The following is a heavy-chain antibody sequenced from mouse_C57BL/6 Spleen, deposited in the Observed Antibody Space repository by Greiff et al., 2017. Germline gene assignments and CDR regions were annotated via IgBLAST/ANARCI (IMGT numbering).Heavy chain of an antibody. CDR3: TRYGGNYLWYFDY. CDR2: IDPETGGT. J-gene: IGHJ2*01. D-gene: IGHD2-1*01. CDR1: GYTFTDYE. V-gene: IGHV1-15*01. Sequence: LVESGAELVRPGASVTLSCKASGYTFTDYEMHWVKQTPVHGLEWIGAIDPETGGTAYNQKFKGKAILTADKSSSTAYMELRSLTSEDSAVYYCTRYGGNYLWYFDYWGQGTTLTVSS.